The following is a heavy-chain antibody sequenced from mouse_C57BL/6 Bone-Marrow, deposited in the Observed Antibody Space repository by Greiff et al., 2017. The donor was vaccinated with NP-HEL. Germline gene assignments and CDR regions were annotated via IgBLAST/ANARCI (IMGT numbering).Heavy chain of an antibody. J-gene: IGHJ3*01. CDR2: IDPSDSET. V-gene: IGHV1-52*01. D-gene: IGHD2-1*01. Sequence: QVHVKQPGAELVRPGSSVKLSCKASGYTFTSYWMHWVKQRPIQGLEWIGNIDPSDSETHYNQKFKDKATLTVDKSSSTAYMQLSSLTSEDSAVYYCARDYYGNPWFAYWGQGTLVTVSA. CDR1: GYTFTSYW. CDR3: ARDYYGNPWFAY.